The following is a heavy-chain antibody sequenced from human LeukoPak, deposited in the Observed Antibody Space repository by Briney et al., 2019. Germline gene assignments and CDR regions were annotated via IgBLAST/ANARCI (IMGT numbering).Heavy chain of an antibody. CDR3: AKEPTPGGAFYFDS. D-gene: IGHD3-10*01. V-gene: IGHV3-23*01. CDR1: GFTFGSYA. Sequence: GGSLRLSCAASGFTFGSYAMSWVRHAPGKGLEWVSTISDSGGTTYLADSVEARFTISRDNSKNTLYLQMNSLRAEDTALYYCAKEPTPGGAFYFDSWGQGTLVTVSS. J-gene: IGHJ4*02. CDR2: ISDSGGTT.